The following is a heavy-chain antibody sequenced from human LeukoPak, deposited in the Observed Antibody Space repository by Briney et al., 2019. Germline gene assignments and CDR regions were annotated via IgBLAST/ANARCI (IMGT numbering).Heavy chain of an antibody. D-gene: IGHD2-2*01. CDR1: GFTFSSYW. V-gene: IGHV3-7*01. CDR2: IKQDGSEK. J-gene: IGHJ5*02. Sequence: PGGSLRLSCAASGFTFSSYWMSWVRQAPGKGLEWVANIKQDGSEKYYVDSVKGRFTISRDNAKNSLYLQMNSLRAEDTAVYYCARSRGYCSSTSCYPDNWFDPWGQGTLVTASS. CDR3: ARSRGYCSSTSCYPDNWFDP.